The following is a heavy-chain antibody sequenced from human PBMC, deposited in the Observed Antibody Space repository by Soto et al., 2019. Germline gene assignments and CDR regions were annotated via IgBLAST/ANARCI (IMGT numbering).Heavy chain of an antibody. Sequence: EVPLVESGGGLVQPGGSLRLSCAASGFTVSSNYMSWVRQATGKGLEWVSVIYSGGSTYYADSVKGRFTISRDNSKNTLSLQMNSLRAEDTAVYYCGSHLGSGYDFDYWGQGTPVTVSS. CDR1: GFTVSSNY. CDR2: IYSGGST. J-gene: IGHJ4*02. CDR3: GSHLGSGYDFDY. V-gene: IGHV3-66*04. D-gene: IGHD5-12*01.